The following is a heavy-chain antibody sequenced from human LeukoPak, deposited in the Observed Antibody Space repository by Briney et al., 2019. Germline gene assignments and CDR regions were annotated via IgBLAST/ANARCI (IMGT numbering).Heavy chain of an antibody. CDR3: ARRVGSIKNYFDY. Sequence: SETLSLTCTVSGGSISSYYWSWIRQPPGKGLEWIGYIYYSGSTNYNPSLKSRVTISVDTSKNQFSLKLSSVTAADTAVYYCARRVGSIKNYFDYWGQGTLVTVSS. J-gene: IGHJ4*02. D-gene: IGHD1-14*01. CDR2: IYYSGST. V-gene: IGHV4-59*01. CDR1: GGSISSYY.